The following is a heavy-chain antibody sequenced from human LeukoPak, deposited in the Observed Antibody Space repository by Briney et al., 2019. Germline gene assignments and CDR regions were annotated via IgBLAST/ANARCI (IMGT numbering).Heavy chain of an antibody. CDR2: TNPNSGGT. CDR3: ARGYCSSTRCSQGAYYMDV. CDR1: GYTFTSYC. D-gene: IGHD2-2*01. V-gene: IGHV1-2*02. J-gene: IGHJ6*03. Sequence: ASVKVSCKASGYTFTSYCMHWARHAPGQGLDWKGWTNPNSGGTNYAQKFQGRVTMTRDTSISTAYMELSRLRSDDTALYYCARGYCSSTRCSQGAYYMDVWGKGTTVTVSS.